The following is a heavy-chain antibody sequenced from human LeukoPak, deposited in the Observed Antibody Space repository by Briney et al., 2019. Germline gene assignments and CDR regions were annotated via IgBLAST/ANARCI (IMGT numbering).Heavy chain of an antibody. CDR1: GFTFSVYV. CDR2: ISTSSGNT. CDR3: AKGVGKWGSLHFFDY. J-gene: IGHJ4*02. D-gene: IGHD2-15*01. V-gene: IGHV3-23*01. Sequence: GGSLRLSCAASGFTFSVYVMSWVRQAPGKGLDWVSAISTSSGNTYYADSVKGRFTISRDNSKNTLYLQMNSLRAEDTAVYYCAKGVGKWGSLHFFDYWGQGTLVTVSS.